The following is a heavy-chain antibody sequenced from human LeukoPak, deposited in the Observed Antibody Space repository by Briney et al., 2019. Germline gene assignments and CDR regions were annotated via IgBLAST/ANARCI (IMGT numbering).Heavy chain of an antibody. CDR2: IDPNTGDS. D-gene: IGHD5-18*01. CDR1: EYTFTGYY. V-gene: IGHV1-2*02. CDR3: ARVPYGRGYSYGDY. J-gene: IGHJ4*02. Sequence: GASVKVSCKASEYTFTGYYIHWVRQAPGQGLEWMGWIDPNTGDSNYVQKFQGRVTMTRDTSISTAYMELRSLRSDDTAVYYCARVPYGRGYSYGDYWGQGTLVTVSS.